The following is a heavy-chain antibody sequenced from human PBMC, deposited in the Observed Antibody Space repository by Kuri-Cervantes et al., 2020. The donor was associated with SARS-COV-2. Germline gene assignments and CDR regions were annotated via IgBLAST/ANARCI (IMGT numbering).Heavy chain of an antibody. CDR1: GGSISSGGYY. V-gene: IGHV4-30-2*03. CDR2: IYYTGST. CDR3: ARLTTSYFDY. D-gene: IGHD4-11*01. Sequence: LRPSCTVSGGSISSGGYYWSWIRQPPGKGLEWIGSIYYTGSTYYNPSLKSRVTISVDTSKNQFSLKLTSVTAADTAVYYCARLTTSYFDYWGQGTLVTVSS. J-gene: IGHJ4*02.